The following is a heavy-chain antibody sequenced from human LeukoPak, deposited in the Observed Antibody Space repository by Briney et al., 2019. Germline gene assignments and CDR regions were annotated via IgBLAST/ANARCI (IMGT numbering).Heavy chain of an antibody. CDR2: ISWNSGSI. D-gene: IGHD2-2*01. CDR1: GFTFDDYA. V-gene: IGHV3-9*01. CDR3: AKGPSSALGVVVPAATPDFDY. J-gene: IGHJ4*02. Sequence: PGGSLRLSCAASGFTFDDYAMHWVRQAPGKGLEWVSGISWNSGSIGYADSVKGRFTISRDNAKNSLYLQMNSLRAEDTAVYYCAKGPSSALGVVVPAATPDFDYWGQGTLVTVSS.